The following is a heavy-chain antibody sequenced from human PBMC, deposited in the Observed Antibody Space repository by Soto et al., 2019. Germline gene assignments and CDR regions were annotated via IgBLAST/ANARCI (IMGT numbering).Heavy chain of an antibody. V-gene: IGHV4-30-4*01. Sequence: SETLSLTCTVSGGSISSDDYYWSWIRQAPGRGLEWIGYIHSSGSTYYNPSLKSRVTMSVDTAKNQFSLKLSSVTAADTAVYYCASGEKDYYYDSSGYYYYCGMDVWGQGTTVTVS. CDR1: GGSISSDDYY. CDR2: IHSSGST. CDR3: ASGEKDYYYDSSGYYYYCGMDV. J-gene: IGHJ6*02. D-gene: IGHD3-22*01.